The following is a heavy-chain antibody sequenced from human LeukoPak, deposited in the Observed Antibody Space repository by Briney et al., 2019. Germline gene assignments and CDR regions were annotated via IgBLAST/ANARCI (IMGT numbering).Heavy chain of an antibody. Sequence: SETLSLTCAVYGGSFSGYYWSWIRQPPGKGLEWIGEINHSGSTNYNPSLKSRVTISVDTSKNQFSLKLSSVTAADTAVYYCARGSQRITMVRGGPLFYYYGMDVWGQGTTVTVSS. CDR3: ARGSQRITMVRGGPLFYYYGMDV. CDR2: INHSGST. J-gene: IGHJ6*02. V-gene: IGHV4-34*01. CDR1: GGSFSGYY. D-gene: IGHD3-10*01.